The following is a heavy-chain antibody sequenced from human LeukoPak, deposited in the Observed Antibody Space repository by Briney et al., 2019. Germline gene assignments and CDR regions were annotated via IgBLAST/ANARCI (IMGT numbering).Heavy chain of an antibody. Sequence: SVKVSCKASGGTFSSYAISWVRQAPGQGLEWMGRIIPIFGTANYAQKFQGRVTITTDESTSTAYMELSSLRSEDTAVYYCARGFRVQRRIAARNPYYFDYWGQGTLVTVSS. V-gene: IGHV1-69*05. J-gene: IGHJ4*02. CDR3: ARGFRVQRRIAARNPYYFDY. CDR1: GGTFSSYA. CDR2: IIPIFGTA. D-gene: IGHD6-6*01.